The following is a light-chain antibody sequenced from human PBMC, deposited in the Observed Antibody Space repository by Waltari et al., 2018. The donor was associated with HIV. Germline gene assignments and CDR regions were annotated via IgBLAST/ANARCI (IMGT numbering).Light chain of an antibody. CDR1: QTVSTK. J-gene: IGKJ2*01. V-gene: IGKV3-15*01. CDR2: GAS. Sequence: VMTQSPATLSVSPGERVTLSCRASQTVSTKLAWYQQKPGQAPRLLIYGASTRAPGLPARFSGSGSGTEFTLTISNLQSEDSVVYYCQQYNNWPPNTFGQGTKLEIK. CDR3: QQYNNWPPNT.